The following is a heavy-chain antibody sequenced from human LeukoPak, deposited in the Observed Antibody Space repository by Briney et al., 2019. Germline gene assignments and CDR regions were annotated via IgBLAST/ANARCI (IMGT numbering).Heavy chain of an antibody. Sequence: SQTLSLTCTVSGGSISSGGYYWSWIRQHPGKGLEWIGYIYYSGSTYYNPSLKSRVTISVDTSKNQFSLKLSSVTAADTAVYYCASHSSGGVIVQPDYWGQGTLVTVSS. V-gene: IGHV4-31*03. CDR2: IYYSGST. CDR3: ASHSSGGVIVQPDY. D-gene: IGHD3-16*02. J-gene: IGHJ4*02. CDR1: GGSISSGGYY.